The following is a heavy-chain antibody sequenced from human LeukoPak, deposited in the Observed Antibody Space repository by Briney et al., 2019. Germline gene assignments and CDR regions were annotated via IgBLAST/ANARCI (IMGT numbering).Heavy chain of an antibody. CDR2: ISSSSSYI. V-gene: IGHV3-21*01. J-gene: IGHJ6*02. D-gene: IGHD3-10*01. CDR1: GFTFSSYS. Sequence: PGGSLRLSCAASGFTFSSYSMNWVRQAPGKGLEWVSSISSSSSYIYYADSVKGRFTISTDNAKNSLYLQMNSLRAEDTAVYYCARVLLWFGESKAGMDVWGQGTTVTVSS. CDR3: ARVLLWFGESKAGMDV.